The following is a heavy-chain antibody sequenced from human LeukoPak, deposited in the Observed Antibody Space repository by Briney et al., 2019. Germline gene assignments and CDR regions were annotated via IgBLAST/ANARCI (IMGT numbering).Heavy chain of an antibody. CDR1: GYSISSGYY. CDR2: IYRSGST. V-gene: IGHV4-38-2*01. D-gene: IGHD6-19*01. Sequence: SETLSLTCAVAGYSISSGYYWGWIRQPPGKGLECIGTIYRSGSTYYNPSLKSRVTISVDTSKNQFSLKLSSVTAADTAVYYCATHVPLAVAGTGAFDYWGQGTLVTVS. CDR3: ATHVPLAVAGTGAFDY. J-gene: IGHJ4*02.